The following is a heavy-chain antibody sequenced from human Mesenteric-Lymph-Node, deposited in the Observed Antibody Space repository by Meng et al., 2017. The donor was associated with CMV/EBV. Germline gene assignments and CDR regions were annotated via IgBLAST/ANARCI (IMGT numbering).Heavy chain of an antibody. CDR3: AREFSTDGPRRRWLQLSGMDV. CDR1: GFSFNTYT. Sequence: GESLKISCAASGFSFNTYTMNWVRQAPGKGLEWVSSINSGSTYIFYADSVKGRFTISRDNAKNSLYLQMNSLRAEDTAVYYCAREFSTDGPRRRWLQLSGMDVWGQGTTVTVSS. CDR2: INSGSTYI. J-gene: IGHJ6*02. V-gene: IGHV3-21*01. D-gene: IGHD5-24*01.